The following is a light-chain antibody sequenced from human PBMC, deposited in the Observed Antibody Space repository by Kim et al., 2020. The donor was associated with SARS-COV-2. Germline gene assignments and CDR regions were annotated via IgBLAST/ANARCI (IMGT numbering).Light chain of an antibody. CDR3: LQYNNWPRT. CDR1: QSVSHN. CDR2: GAS. V-gene: IGKV3-15*01. J-gene: IGKJ1*01. Sequence: VSPGERATLSCRASQSVSHNLAWYQQKRGQTPRLLISGASVRATGVPDRFSGGGSGTEFTLTISSLQSEDFAVYYCLQYNNWPRTFGQGTKVDIK.